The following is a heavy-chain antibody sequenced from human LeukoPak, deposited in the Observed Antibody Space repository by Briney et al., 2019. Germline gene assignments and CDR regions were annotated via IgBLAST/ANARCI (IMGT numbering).Heavy chain of an antibody. D-gene: IGHD7-27*01. CDR3: GRGHWGLDY. CDR1: GFTLSDSY. CDR2: ICNSGSSI. J-gene: IGHJ4*02. V-gene: IGHV3-11*04. Sequence: PGGSLRLSCAASGFTLSDSYMTWIRQAPGKGLEWVSYICNSGSSIYYADSVKGRLTTSRDNAKSSLYLQMNSLRAEDMAVYYCGRGHWGLDYWGQGALVTVSS.